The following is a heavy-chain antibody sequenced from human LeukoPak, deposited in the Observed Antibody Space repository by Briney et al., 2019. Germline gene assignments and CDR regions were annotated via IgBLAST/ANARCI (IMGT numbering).Heavy chain of an antibody. CDR3: ARDRYCSSTSCYTPIDY. Sequence: ASVKVSCKASGYTFTGYYMHWVRQAPGQGLEWMRWINPNSGGTDYTQKFQGWVTMTRDTSISTAYMELRSLRSDDTAVYYCARDRYCSSTSCYTPIDYWGQGTLVTVSS. CDR1: GYTFTGYY. D-gene: IGHD2-2*02. V-gene: IGHV1-2*04. J-gene: IGHJ4*02. CDR2: INPNSGGT.